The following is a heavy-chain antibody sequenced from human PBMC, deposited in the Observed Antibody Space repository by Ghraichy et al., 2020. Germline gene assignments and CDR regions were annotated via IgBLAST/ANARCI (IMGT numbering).Heavy chain of an antibody. CDR1: GYNLTETS. V-gene: IGHV1-24*01. J-gene: IGHJ3*02. Sequence: ASVKVSCKVSGYNLTETSIHWVRQAPGKGLEWMGGFDPEDGETIYAQKLQGRVTMTEDKSTDTAYMELRSLRSEDTALYYCATTRLRAYYDFLTGSGIERDAFEMWGLGTMVTVSS. D-gene: IGHD3-9*01. CDR2: FDPEDGET. CDR3: ATTRLRAYYDFLTGSGIERDAFEM.